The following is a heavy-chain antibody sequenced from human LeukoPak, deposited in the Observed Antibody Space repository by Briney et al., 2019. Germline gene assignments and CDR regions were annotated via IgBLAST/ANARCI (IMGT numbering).Heavy chain of an antibody. V-gene: IGHV3-7*01. Sequence: GGSLRLSCAASGFTFSSYGMHWVRQAPGKGLEWVANIKQDGSEKYYVDSVKGRFTISRDNAKNSLYLQMNSLRAEDTAVYYCASASTEYSYGEIDYWGQGTLVTVSS. D-gene: IGHD5-18*01. CDR3: ASASTEYSYGEIDY. CDR1: GFTFSSYG. J-gene: IGHJ4*02. CDR2: IKQDGSEK.